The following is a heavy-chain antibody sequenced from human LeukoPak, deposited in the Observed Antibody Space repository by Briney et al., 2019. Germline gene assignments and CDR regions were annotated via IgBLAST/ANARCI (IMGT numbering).Heavy chain of an antibody. CDR2: ISSSSSYI. V-gene: IGHV3-21*01. CDR3: ARDSGHGGNSDLDY. Sequence: GGSLRLSCAASGFTFSSYSMNWVRQAPGKGLEWVSSISSSSSYIYYGDSVKGRFHISRDNDKNSLYLQMDSLRAEDTAVYYCARDSGHGGNSDLDYGGEGTLVSVSS. D-gene: IGHD4-23*01. CDR1: GFTFSSYS. J-gene: IGHJ4*02.